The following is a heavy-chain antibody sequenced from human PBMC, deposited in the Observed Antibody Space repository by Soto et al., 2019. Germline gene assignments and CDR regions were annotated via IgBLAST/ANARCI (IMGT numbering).Heavy chain of an antibody. CDR2: INPNSGGT. J-gene: IGHJ6*02. V-gene: IGHV1-2*02. CDR3: ARELFPLSYGDYPPPYYGMDV. CDR1: GYTFTGYY. Sequence: GASVKVSCKASGYTFTGYYMHWVRQAPGQGLEWMGWINPNSGGTNYAQKFQGRVTMTRDTSISTAYMELSRLRSDDTAVYYCARELFPLSYGDYPPPYYGMDVWGQGTTVTVSS. D-gene: IGHD4-17*01.